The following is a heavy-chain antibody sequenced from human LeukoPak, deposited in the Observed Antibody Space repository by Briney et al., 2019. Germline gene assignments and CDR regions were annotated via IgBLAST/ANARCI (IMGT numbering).Heavy chain of an antibody. CDR1: GYTFTGYY. CDR2: INPNSGGT. V-gene: IGHV1-2*04. Sequence: ASVEVSCKASGYTFTGYYMHWVRQAPGQGLEWMGWINPNSGGTNYAQKFQGWVTMTRDTSISTAYMELSRLRSDDTAVYYCARVDYYDSSGPEGWFDPWGQGTLVTVSS. CDR3: ARVDYYDSSGPEGWFDP. J-gene: IGHJ5*02. D-gene: IGHD3-22*01.